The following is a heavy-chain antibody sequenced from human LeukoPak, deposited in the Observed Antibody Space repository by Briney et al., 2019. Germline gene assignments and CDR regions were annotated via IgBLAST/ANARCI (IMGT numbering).Heavy chain of an antibody. CDR3: ARHGSSGWTYYYYYYMDV. CDR2: ICPRDSDT. V-gene: IGHV5-51*01. J-gene: IGHJ6*03. CDR1: GASFTSYW. D-gene: IGHD6-19*01. Sequence: GESLQISCKGSGASFTSYWSGWVRQMPGKGLEWMGIICPRDSDTRYSPSFQGQVTISADKSISTAYLQWSSLKASDTAMYYCARHGSSGWTYYYYYYMDVWGKGTTVTVSS.